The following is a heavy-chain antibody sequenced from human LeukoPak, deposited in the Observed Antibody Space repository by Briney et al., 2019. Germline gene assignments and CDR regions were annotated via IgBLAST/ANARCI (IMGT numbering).Heavy chain of an antibody. V-gene: IGHV4-39*01. D-gene: IGHD6-19*01. CDR1: GGSISSSSYY. J-gene: IGHJ5*02. Sequence: SETLSLTCTVSGGSISSSSYYWGWIRQPPGKGLEWIGSIYYSGSTYYNPSLKSRVTISVDTSKNQFSLKLSSVTAADTAVYYCARLQWLDKHNWFDPWGQGTLVTVSS. CDR3: ARLQWLDKHNWFDP. CDR2: IYYSGST.